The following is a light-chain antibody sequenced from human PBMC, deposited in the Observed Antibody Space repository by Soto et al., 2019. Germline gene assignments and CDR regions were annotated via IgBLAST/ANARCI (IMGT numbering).Light chain of an antibody. V-gene: IGKV1-39*01. CDR1: QRISNY. J-gene: IGKJ1*01. CDR3: QQTYSIPLT. Sequence: DIQMTQSPSSLSASVGDRVTITCRASQRISNYLHWYQQKPGEAPKLLISAASSSQSGVSSRFRGGGSGTDFTLTISSLHPEDFATYYCQQTYSIPLTFGQGTKVDIK. CDR2: AAS.